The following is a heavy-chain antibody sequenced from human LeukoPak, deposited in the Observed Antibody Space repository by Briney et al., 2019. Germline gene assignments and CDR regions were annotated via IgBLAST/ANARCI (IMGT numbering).Heavy chain of an antibody. J-gene: IGHJ4*02. V-gene: IGHV3-23*01. CDR2: ISVSGGST. CDR1: GFTFSSWA. Sequence: GGSLRLSCAASGFTFSSWAMSWVRQAPGKGLEWVSSISVSGGSTYYADSVKGQFTISRDNSKNTLYLQMNSLRAEDTAVYYCAKDLRGSGNYGYFDYWGQGTLVTVSS. CDR3: AKDLRGSGNYGYFDY. D-gene: IGHD3-10*01.